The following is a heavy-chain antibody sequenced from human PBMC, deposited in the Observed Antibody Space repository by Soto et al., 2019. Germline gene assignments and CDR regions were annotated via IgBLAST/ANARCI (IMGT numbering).Heavy chain of an antibody. V-gene: IGHV4-61*08. CDR2: IYYSGST. Sequence: PSETLSLTCTVSGVSISSGGYYWSWIRQHPGKGLEWIGNIYYSGSTNYNPSLRSRVTMSVDTSKNQFSLKLSSVTAADTAVYYRDAYDQPDTNYYYAMDVWGQGTTVTVSS. J-gene: IGHJ6*02. CDR3: DAYDQPDTNYYYAMDV. CDR1: GVSISSGGYY. D-gene: IGHD2-2*01.